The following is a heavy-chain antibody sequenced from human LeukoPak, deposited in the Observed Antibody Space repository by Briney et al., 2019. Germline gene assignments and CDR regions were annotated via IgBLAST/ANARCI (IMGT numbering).Heavy chain of an antibody. CDR2: FWSDGRQK. D-gene: IGHD3-10*01. CDR3: ARDDDGSGKYGQLY. CDR1: GFIFSNYG. J-gene: IGHJ4*02. Sequence: GRSLRLSCAASGFIFSNYGFHWVRQAPGKGLEWVAVFWSDGRQKYYVDSVKGRFTVSRDTSKKTVYLQMNSLRAEDTAVYYCARDDDGSGKYGQLYWGQGTLVTV. V-gene: IGHV3-33*01.